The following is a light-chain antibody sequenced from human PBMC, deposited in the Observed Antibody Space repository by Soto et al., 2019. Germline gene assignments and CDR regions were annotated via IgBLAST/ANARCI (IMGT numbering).Light chain of an antibody. Sequence: DIQTTQSPSTLSASVGARVTITCLASQGISGWLAWYQQKAWKAPRLLXFDASSLMSGVPSRFSGSGYGTEFTLTINRLQPDDSATYYGQQYESFSVWTFGQGTKVDIK. CDR2: DAS. CDR3: QQYESFSVWT. V-gene: IGKV1-5*01. CDR1: QGISGW. J-gene: IGKJ1*01.